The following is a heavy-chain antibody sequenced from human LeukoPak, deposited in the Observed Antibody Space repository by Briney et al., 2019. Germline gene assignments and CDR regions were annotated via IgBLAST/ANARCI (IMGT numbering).Heavy chain of an antibody. CDR2: IYHSGST. CDR1: GYSISSGYY. Sequence: PSETLYLTCTVSGYSISSGYYWGWIRQPPGKGLEWIGSIYHSGSTYYNPSLKSRVTISVDTSKNQFSLKLSSVTAADTAVYYCARRSVVGATGFDYWGQGTLVTVSS. CDR3: ARRSVVGATGFDY. J-gene: IGHJ4*02. D-gene: IGHD1-26*01. V-gene: IGHV4-38-2*02.